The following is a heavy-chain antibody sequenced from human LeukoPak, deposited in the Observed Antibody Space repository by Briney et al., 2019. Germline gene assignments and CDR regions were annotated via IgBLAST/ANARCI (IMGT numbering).Heavy chain of an antibody. V-gene: IGHV4-38-2*02. J-gene: IGHJ2*01. CDR1: GYSISSGYY. CDR2: IYHSGST. CDR3: ARHRSPYSSSWYWYFDL. Sequence: SETLSLTCTVSGYSISSGYYWGWIRQPPGKGLEWIGSIYHSGSTYYNPSLKSRVTISVDTSKNQFSLKLSSVTAADTAVYYCARHRSPYSSSWYWYFDLWGRGTLVTVSS. D-gene: IGHD6-13*01.